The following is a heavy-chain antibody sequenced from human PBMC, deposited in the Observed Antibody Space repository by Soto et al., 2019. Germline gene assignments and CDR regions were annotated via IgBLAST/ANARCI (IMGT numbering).Heavy chain of an antibody. Sequence: GGSLRLSCATSGFILSDCAMNWVRQAPGKGLEWVSYISSSSSVIDYADSVKGRFTVSRDNARNSLYLQMNSLRAEDTAVYYCAIDLRWSPHSYYSTHVSGTGTTVTV. V-gene: IGHV3-48*01. CDR2: ISSSSSVI. D-gene: IGHD3-3*01. J-gene: IGHJ6*03. CDR1: GFILSDCA. CDR3: AIDLRWSPHSYYSTHV.